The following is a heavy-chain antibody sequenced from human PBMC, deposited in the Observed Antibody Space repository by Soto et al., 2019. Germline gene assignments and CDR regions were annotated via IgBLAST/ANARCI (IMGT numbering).Heavy chain of an antibody. D-gene: IGHD1-26*01. V-gene: IGHV3-30*18. Sequence: GSLRLSCAASGFTFSSYGMHWVRQAPGKGLEWVAVISYDGSNKYYADSVKGRFTISRDNSKNTLYLQMNSLRAEDTAVYYCAKEGRRGSSPGVYFDYWGQGTLVTVSS. CDR3: AKEGRRGSSPGVYFDY. J-gene: IGHJ4*02. CDR2: ISYDGSNK. CDR1: GFTFSSYG.